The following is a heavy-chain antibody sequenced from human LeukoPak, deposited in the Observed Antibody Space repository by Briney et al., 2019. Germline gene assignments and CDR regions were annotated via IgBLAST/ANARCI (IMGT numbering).Heavy chain of an antibody. Sequence: PSETLSLTCTVSGGSISSYYWSWIRRPPGKGLEWIGYIYYSGSTNYNPSLKSRVTISVDTSKNQFSLKLSSVTAADTAVYYCAASGSGSPEFDYWGQGTLVTVSS. CDR3: AASGSGSPEFDY. CDR2: IYYSGST. V-gene: IGHV4-59*08. D-gene: IGHD3-10*01. J-gene: IGHJ4*02. CDR1: GGSISSYY.